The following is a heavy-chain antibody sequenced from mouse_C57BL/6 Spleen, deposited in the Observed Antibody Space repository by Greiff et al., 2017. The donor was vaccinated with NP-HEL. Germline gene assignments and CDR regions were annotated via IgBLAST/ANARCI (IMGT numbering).Heavy chain of an antibody. J-gene: IGHJ3*01. CDR3: ARRFYDGYQAWFAY. Sequence: VQLQQSGAELVKPGASVKISCKASGYAFSSYWMNWVKQRPGKGLEWIGQIYPGDGDTNYNGKFKGKNTLTADKSSSTAYMQLSSLTSEDSAVYFCARRFYDGYQAWFAYWGQGTLVTVSA. CDR1: GYAFSSYW. D-gene: IGHD2-3*01. CDR2: IYPGDGDT. V-gene: IGHV1-80*01.